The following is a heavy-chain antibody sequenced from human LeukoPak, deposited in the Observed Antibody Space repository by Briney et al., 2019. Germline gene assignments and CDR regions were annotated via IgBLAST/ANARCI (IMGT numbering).Heavy chain of an antibody. D-gene: IGHD5-18*01. CDR2: INPSGGST. Sequence: ASVKVSCKASGYTFTSYYMHWVRQAPGQGLEWMGIINPSGGSTSYAQKFQGRVTMTRDMSTSTVYMELSSLRSEDTAVYYCAGGYSYGNYYYYMDVLGKGTTVTVSS. V-gene: IGHV1-46*01. CDR1: GYTFTSYY. CDR3: AGGYSYGNYYYYMDV. J-gene: IGHJ6*03.